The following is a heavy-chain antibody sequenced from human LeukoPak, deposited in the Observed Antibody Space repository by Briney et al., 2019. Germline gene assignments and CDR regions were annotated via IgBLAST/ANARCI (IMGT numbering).Heavy chain of an antibody. CDR1: GFTFSSYG. V-gene: IGHV3-30*18. CDR3: AKEATYYDILTGYRNEYYFDY. J-gene: IGHJ4*02. D-gene: IGHD3-9*01. CDR2: ISYDGSNK. Sequence: PGGSLRLSCAASGFTFSSYGMHWVRQAPGKGLEWVAVISYDGSNKYYADSVKGRFTISRDNSKNTLCLQMNSLRAEDTAVYYCAKEATYYDILTGYRNEYYFDYWGQGTLVTVSS.